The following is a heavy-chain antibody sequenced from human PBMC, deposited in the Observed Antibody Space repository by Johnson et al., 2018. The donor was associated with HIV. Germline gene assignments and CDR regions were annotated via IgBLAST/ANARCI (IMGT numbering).Heavy chain of an antibody. CDR3: AREGFWGSGSYYNPDAFDS. V-gene: IGHV3-30-3*01. CDR1: GFSFSIYA. J-gene: IGHJ3*02. Sequence: QVQLVESGGGVVQPGRSLRLSCAASGFSFSIYAMHWVRQAPGKGLEWVAVISYDGSNKYYADSVKGRFTISRDNSKNTLYLQMNSLRAEDTAVYYCAREGFWGSGSYYNPDAFDSWGQGTMVTVSS. D-gene: IGHD3-10*01. CDR2: ISYDGSNK.